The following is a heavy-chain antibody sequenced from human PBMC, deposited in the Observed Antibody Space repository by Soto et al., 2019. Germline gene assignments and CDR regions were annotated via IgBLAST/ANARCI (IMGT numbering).Heavy chain of an antibody. D-gene: IGHD3-10*01. CDR1: GGSFSAYY. V-gene: IGHV4-34*03. CDR3: LTQGFGPLHGLVDV. CDR2: INHSGST. J-gene: IGHJ6*02. Sequence: PEPLSLTYDVHGGSFSAYYWDWIRQPPGKGLEWIGEINHSGSTNYNPSLKSRVTISVDTSKNQFSLKLSSVTAADTAVYYCLTQGFGPLHGLVDVWGQGTTVTVS.